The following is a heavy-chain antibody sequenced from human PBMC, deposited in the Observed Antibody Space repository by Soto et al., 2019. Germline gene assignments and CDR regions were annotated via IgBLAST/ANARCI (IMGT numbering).Heavy chain of an antibody. D-gene: IGHD6-19*01. V-gene: IGHV3-7*03. J-gene: IGHJ4*02. CDR1: GLTFISSF. Sequence: GGSLRLSCVASGLTFISSFRVWIRQAAGKGLEWVANINQDGGVTYYVDSVEGRFTISRDNTKDSLYLQMSSLRGEDTAIYYCARYYRGSGRYFFDYWGQGTPVTVSS. CDR2: INQDGGVT. CDR3: ARYYRGSGRYFFDY.